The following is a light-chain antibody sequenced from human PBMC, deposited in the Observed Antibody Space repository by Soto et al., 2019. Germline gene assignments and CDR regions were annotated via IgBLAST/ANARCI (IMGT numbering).Light chain of an antibody. Sequence: EIVMTQSPATLSVSPGERATLSCRASQSVSSNLAWYQQKPGQAHRLLIYGASTRATGIPARFSGSGSGTEFTLTISSLQSEDFAVYYCQQYNNWPSTFGQGTKVEIK. V-gene: IGKV3-15*01. J-gene: IGKJ1*01. CDR1: QSVSSN. CDR3: QQYNNWPST. CDR2: GAS.